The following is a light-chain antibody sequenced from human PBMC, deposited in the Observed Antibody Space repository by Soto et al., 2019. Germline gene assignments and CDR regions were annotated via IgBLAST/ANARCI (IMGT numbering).Light chain of an antibody. Sequence: QSALTQPASVSGSPGQSITISCTGTSSDIGGYNYVSWYQQFPGKAPQLMIYGVTYRPSGVSNRFSGSKSGNTASLTISGLQAEDEADYYCSSYTSTSPLAVFGPGTKVPS. CDR3: SSYTSTSPLAV. CDR1: SSDIGGYNY. J-gene: IGLJ1*01. V-gene: IGLV2-14*01. CDR2: GVT.